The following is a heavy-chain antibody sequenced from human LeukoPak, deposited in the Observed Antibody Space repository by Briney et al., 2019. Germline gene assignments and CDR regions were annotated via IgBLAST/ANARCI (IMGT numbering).Heavy chain of an antibody. CDR1: GFTFSSYA. D-gene: IGHD6-6*01. J-gene: IGHJ6*03. CDR3: AKVGSSSVYYYYYMDV. CDR2: ISGSGGST. V-gene: IGHV3-23*01. Sequence: GGSLRLSCAASGFTFSSYAMSWVRQAPGKGLEWVSAISGSGGSTYYADSVKGRFTISRDNSKNTLYLQMNSLRAEDTAVYYCAKVGSSSVYYYYYMDVRGKGTTVTVSS.